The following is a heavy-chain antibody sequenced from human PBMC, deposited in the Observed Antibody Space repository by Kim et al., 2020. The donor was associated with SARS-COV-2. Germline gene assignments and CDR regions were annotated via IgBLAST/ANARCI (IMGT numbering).Heavy chain of an antibody. CDR3: ARERGSSLYPMYGMDV. CDR1: GGTFSSYA. D-gene: IGHD6-13*01. CDR2: IIPIFGTA. V-gene: IGHV1-69*13. Sequence: SVKVSCKASGGTFSSYAISWVRQAPGQGLEWMGGIIPIFGTANYAQKFQGSVTITADESTSTAYMELSSLRSDDTAVYYCARERGSSLYPMYGMDVWGQGRTVTVSS. J-gene: IGHJ6*02.